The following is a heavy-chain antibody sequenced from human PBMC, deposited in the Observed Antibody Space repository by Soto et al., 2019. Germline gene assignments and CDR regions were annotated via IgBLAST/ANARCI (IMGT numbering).Heavy chain of an antibody. D-gene: IGHD2-2*01. Sequence: ASVKVSCKASGFTFTSSAVQWVRQARGQRLEWIGWIVVGSGNTNYAQKFQERVTITRDMSTSTAYMELSSLRSEDTAVYYCAASIYCSSTSCYHYYYGMDVWGQGTTVTVSS. J-gene: IGHJ6*02. CDR3: AASIYCSSTSCYHYYYGMDV. V-gene: IGHV1-58*01. CDR1: GFTFTSSA. CDR2: IVVGSGNT.